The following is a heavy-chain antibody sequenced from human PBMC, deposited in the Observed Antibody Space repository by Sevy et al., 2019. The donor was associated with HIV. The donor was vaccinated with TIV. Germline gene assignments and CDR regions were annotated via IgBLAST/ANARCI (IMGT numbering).Heavy chain of an antibody. CDR2: IIPIFGTA. D-gene: IGHD5-12*01. V-gene: IGHV1-69*06. CDR1: GGTFSSYA. Sequence: ASVKVSCKASGGTFSSYAISWVRQAPGQGLEWMGGIIPIFGTANYAQKFQGRVTITADKSTSTAYMELSSLRSEDTDVYYCARVSGYDSDYYYYYMDVWGKGTTVTVSS. CDR3: ARVSGYDSDYYYYYMDV. J-gene: IGHJ6*03.